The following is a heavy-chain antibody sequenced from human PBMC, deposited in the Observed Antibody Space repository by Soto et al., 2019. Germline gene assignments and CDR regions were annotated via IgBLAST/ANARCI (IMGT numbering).Heavy chain of an antibody. J-gene: IGHJ5*02. D-gene: IGHD3-3*01. CDR1: GDTFSSQY. CDR3: VGGADLEGRYNWFDP. V-gene: IGHV1-46*01. Sequence: QVQLVQSGAEVKKPGASMKVSCKSFGDTFSSQYIHWVRQAPGQGLEWVGLINPSRATTTISQKFQGRVTLTSDTSPRTVYMELSSLRSDDTAIYFCVGGADLEGRYNWFDPWGQGTLVTVSS. CDR2: INPSRATT.